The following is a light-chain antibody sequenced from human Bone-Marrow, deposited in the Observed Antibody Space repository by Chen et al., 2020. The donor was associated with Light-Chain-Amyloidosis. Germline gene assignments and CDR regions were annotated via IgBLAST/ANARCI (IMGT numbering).Light chain of an antibody. V-gene: IGKV1-12*01. J-gene: IGKJ3*01. CDR3: HQANTFAFA. CDR1: QDIHTW. CDR2: DSS. Sequence: DMQMTQSPSSVSASVGDRVTITCRASQDIHTWLAWYQEKPGKDPKLLIYDSSRLESGVPSRFSGSGSGTDFTLTISNLQPEDFAAYYWHQANTFAFAFGPGTKV.